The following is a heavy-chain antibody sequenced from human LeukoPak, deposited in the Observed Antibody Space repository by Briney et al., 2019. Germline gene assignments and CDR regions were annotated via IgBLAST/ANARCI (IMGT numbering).Heavy chain of an antibody. V-gene: IGHV1-69*13. Sequence: GASVKVSCTASGGTFSSYAISWVRQAPGQGLEWMGGIIPIFGTANYAQKFQGRVTITADESTSTAYMDLSSLRSEDTAVYYCARGAAAAGTNYFYYYYMDVWGKGTTVTVSS. CDR1: GGTFSSYA. CDR3: ARGAAAAGTNYFYYYYMDV. D-gene: IGHD6-13*01. CDR2: IIPIFGTA. J-gene: IGHJ6*03.